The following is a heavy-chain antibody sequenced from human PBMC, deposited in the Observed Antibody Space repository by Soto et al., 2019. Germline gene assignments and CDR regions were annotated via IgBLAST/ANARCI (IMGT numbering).Heavy chain of an antibody. CDR2: IYYSGST. V-gene: IGHV4-30-4*01. Sequence: SETLSLTCTVSGDSISRDNYYWIWIRQPTGKGLEWIGCIYYSGSTYYNPSLESRVTRSVATSKNQFSLSLTPMTAADTAVYYCARGRPGSHYSLRPDFDYWGQGTLVTVSS. J-gene: IGHJ4*02. CDR1: GDSISRDNYY. CDR3: ARGRPGSHYSLRPDFDY. D-gene: IGHD1-26*01.